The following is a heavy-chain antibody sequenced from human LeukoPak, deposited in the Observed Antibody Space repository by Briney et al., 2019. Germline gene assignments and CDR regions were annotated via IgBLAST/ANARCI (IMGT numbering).Heavy chain of an antibody. CDR2: I. V-gene: IGHV5-51*01. CDR1: GYSFTSYW. Sequence: GESLKISCKGYGYSFTSYWIGWVRQMPGKGLEWMGIIYSPSFQGQVTISADKSISTAYLQWSSLKASDTAMYYCARHLASPEGGVDYWGQGTLVTVSS. D-gene: IGHD3-16*01. J-gene: IGHJ4*02. CDR3: ARHLASPEGGVDY.